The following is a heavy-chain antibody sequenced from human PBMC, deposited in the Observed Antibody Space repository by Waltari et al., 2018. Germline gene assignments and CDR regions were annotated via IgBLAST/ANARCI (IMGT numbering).Heavy chain of an antibody. CDR3: ARDKGYYDSSGSKYYFDY. CDR2: IIPILGIA. J-gene: IGHJ4*02. Sequence: QVQLVQSGAEVKKPGSSVTVSCKASGGTFSSYTISWVRPAPGQGLEWMGRIIPILGIANYAQKFQGRVTITADKSTSTAYMELSSLRSEDTAVYYCARDKGYYDSSGSKYYFDYWGQGTLVTVSS. V-gene: IGHV1-69*08. D-gene: IGHD3-22*01. CDR1: GGTFSSYT.